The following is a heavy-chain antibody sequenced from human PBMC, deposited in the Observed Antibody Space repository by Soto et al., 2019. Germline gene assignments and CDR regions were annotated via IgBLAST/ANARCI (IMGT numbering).Heavy chain of an antibody. J-gene: IGHJ4*02. V-gene: IGHV4-59*08. Sequence: SETLSLTCTVSGGSISSYYWSWIRQPPGKGLEWIGYIYYSGSTNYNPSLKSRVTISVDTSKNQFSLKLSSVTAADTAVYYCGRQGSSSWYGSYFDYWGQGTLVTVSS. D-gene: IGHD6-13*01. CDR3: GRQGSSSWYGSYFDY. CDR2: IYYSGST. CDR1: GGSISSYY.